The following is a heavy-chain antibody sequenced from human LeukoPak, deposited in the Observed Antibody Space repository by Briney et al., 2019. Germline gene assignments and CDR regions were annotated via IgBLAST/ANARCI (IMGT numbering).Heavy chain of an antibody. J-gene: IGHJ4*02. D-gene: IGHD6-19*01. Sequence: SETLSLTCTVSGGSISSSSYFWGWIRQPPGKGLEWIGSIYYSGNTYYNPSLKSRVTIFVDTSKNQFSLKLNSVTAEDTAVYYCARQVGGGRWYFDYWGQGTLVTVSS. CDR1: GGSISSSSYF. CDR3: ARQVGGGRWYFDY. CDR2: IYYSGNT. V-gene: IGHV4-39*01.